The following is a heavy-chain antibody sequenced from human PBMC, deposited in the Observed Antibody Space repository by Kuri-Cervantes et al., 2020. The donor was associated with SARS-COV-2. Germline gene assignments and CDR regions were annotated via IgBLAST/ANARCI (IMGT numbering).Heavy chain of an antibody. J-gene: IGHJ5*02. CDR3: ATSSGAAYCGGDCFSGWFDP. CDR2: INHSGST. D-gene: IGHD2-21*02. CDR1: GGSFSGHY. Sequence: SQTLSLTCAVYGGSFSGHYWSWIRQPPGKGLEWIGEINHSGSTNYNPSLKSRVTISVDTSKNQFSLKLSSVTAADTAVYYCATSSGAAYCGGDCFSGWFDPWGQGTLVTVSS. V-gene: IGHV4-34*01.